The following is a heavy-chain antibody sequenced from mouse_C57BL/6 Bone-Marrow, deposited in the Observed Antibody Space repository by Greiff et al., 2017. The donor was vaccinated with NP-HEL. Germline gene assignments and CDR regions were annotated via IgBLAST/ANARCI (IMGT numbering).Heavy chain of an antibody. CDR2: INYDGSST. CDR1: GFTFSDYY. D-gene: IGHD1-1*01. V-gene: IGHV5-16*01. CDR3: ASDYYGSLWFAY. Sequence: EVQRVESEGGLVQPGSSMKLSCTASGFTFSDYYMAWVRQVPEKGLEWVANINYDGSSTYYLDSLKSRFIISRDNAKNILYLQMSSLKSEDTATYDCASDYYGSLWFAYWGQGTLVTVSA. J-gene: IGHJ3*01.